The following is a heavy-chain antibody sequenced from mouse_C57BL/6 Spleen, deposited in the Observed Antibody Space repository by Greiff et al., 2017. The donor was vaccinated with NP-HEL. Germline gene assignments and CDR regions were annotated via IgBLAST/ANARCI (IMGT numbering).Heavy chain of an antibody. J-gene: IGHJ1*03. Sequence: QVQLKQPGAELVKPGASVKLSCKASGYTFTSYWMHWVKQRPGQGLEWIGMIHPNSGSTNYNEKFKSKATLTVDKSSSTAYMQLSSRTSEDSAVYYCARPTTVVARYWYFDVWGTGTTVTVSS. CDR2: IHPNSGST. CDR1: GYTFTSYW. V-gene: IGHV1-64*01. CDR3: ARPTTVVARYWYFDV. D-gene: IGHD1-1*01.